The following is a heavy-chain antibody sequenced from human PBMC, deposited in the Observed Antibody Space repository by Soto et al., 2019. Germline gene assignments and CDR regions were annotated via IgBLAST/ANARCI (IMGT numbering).Heavy chain of an antibody. V-gene: IGHV4-30-4*01. Sequence: PSETLSLTCTVSGGSISSGDYYWSWIRQPPGKGLEWIGYIYYSGSTYYNPSLKSRVTISVDTSKNQFSLKLSSVTAADTAVYYCVRAFGYCSSTSCYISKGNWFDPWGQGTLVTVSS. CDR1: GGSISSGDYY. J-gene: IGHJ5*02. CDR2: IYYSGST. D-gene: IGHD2-2*02. CDR3: VRAFGYCSSTSCYISKGNWFDP.